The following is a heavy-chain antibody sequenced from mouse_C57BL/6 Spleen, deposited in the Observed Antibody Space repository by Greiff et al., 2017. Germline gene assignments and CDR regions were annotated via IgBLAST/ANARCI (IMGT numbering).Heavy chain of an antibody. J-gene: IGHJ4*01. V-gene: IGHV14-2*01. CDR3: ARPDYYGSSLYAMDY. D-gene: IGHD1-1*01. CDR1: GFNIKDYY. CDR2: IDPEDGET. Sequence: EVQLQQSGAELVKPGASVKLSCTASGFNIKDYYMHWVKQRTEQGLEWIGRIDPEDGETKYAPKFKGKATITADTSSNTAYLQLSSLTSEDTAVYYCARPDYYGSSLYAMDYWGQGTSVTVSS.